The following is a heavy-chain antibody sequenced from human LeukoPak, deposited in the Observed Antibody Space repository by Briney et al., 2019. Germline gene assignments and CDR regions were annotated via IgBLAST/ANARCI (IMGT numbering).Heavy chain of an antibody. V-gene: IGHV4-34*01. CDR1: GGSFSGYY. Sequence: PSETLSLTCAVYGGSFSGYYWSWIRQPPGKGLEWIGEINHSGSTNYNPPLKSRVTISVDTSKNQFSLKLSSVTAADTAVYYCAREGYSSSWYEVWFDPWGQGTLVTVSS. CDR2: INHSGST. J-gene: IGHJ5*02. CDR3: AREGYSSSWYEVWFDP. D-gene: IGHD6-13*01.